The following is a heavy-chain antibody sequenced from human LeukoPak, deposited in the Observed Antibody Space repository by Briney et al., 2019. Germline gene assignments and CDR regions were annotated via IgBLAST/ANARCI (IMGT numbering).Heavy chain of an antibody. Sequence: PSGTLSLTCAVSGGSINSSNWWSWVRQPPGKGLEWIGQIFHSGSANYNPSLKSRATMSVDKSNNQFSLRLSSVTAADTAVYYCARDRNSNLRLGFWGQGALVTVSS. CDR2: IFHSGSA. V-gene: IGHV4-4*02. CDR3: ARDRNSNLRLGF. CDR1: GGSINSSNW. D-gene: IGHD5-12*01. J-gene: IGHJ4*02.